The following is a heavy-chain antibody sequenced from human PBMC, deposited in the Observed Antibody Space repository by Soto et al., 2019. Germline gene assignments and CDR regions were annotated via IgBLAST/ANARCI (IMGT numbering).Heavy chain of an antibody. CDR2: TYFRSKWYN. Sequence: WNWMRQSPSRGLEWLGRTYFRSKWYNDYAVSVKSRIIINPDTSNNQFSLQLNSVTPEDTAVYFCAKGDNLGPKTGYAFDPWGQGIMVTVSS. D-gene: IGHD5-12*01. CDR3: AKGDNLGPKTGYAFDP. J-gene: IGHJ5*02. V-gene: IGHV6-1*01.